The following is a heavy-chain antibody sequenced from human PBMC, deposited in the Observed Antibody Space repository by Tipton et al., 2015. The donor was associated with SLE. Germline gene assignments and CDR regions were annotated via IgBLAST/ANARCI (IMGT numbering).Heavy chain of an antibody. V-gene: IGHV4-59*01. D-gene: IGHD6-19*01. Sequence: LRLSCTVSGGSFSRYFWSWIRQPPGKGLEWIGHIQSTATTNYNPSLKSRVTISVDTAKNQYSLKVNSVTAADTAVYFCARRDYSSGWDYFDHWGQGTLVTVSS. CDR2: IQSTATT. J-gene: IGHJ4*02. CDR3: ARRDYSSGWDYFDH. CDR1: GGSFSRYF.